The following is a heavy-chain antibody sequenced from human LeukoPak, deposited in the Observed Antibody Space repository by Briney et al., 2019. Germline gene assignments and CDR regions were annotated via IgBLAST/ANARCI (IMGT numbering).Heavy chain of an antibody. CDR2: IYYSGST. D-gene: IGHD4-23*01. CDR3: ARDREDYGGFYFDY. J-gene: IGHJ4*02. Sequence: SETQSLTCTVSGGSISSYYWSWIRQPPGKGLEWIGYIYYSGSTNYNPSLKSRVTISVDTSKNQFSLKLSSVTAADTAVYYCARDREDYGGFYFDYWGQGTLVTVSS. V-gene: IGHV4-59*01. CDR1: GGSISSYY.